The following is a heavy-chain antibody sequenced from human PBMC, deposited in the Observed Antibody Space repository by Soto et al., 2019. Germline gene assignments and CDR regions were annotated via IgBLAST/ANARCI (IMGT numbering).Heavy chain of an antibody. J-gene: IGHJ5*02. CDR3: ARHRGCSSTSCYKKGGHWFDP. CDR2: IYYSGST. V-gene: IGHV4-39*01. CDR1: GGSISSSSYY. Sequence: NPSETLSLTCSVSGGSISSSSYYWGWIRQPPGKGLEWIGSIYYSGSTYYNPSLKSRVTISVGTSKNQFSLKLSSVTAADTAVYYCARHRGCSSTSCYKKGGHWFDPWGQGTLVTVSS. D-gene: IGHD2-2*01.